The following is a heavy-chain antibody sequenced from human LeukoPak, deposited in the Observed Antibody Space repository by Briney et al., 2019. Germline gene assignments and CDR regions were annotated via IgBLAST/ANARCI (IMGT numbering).Heavy chain of an antibody. J-gene: IGHJ4*02. D-gene: IGHD1-26*01. Sequence: GASVKVSCKASGHTFSIYAINWMRQAPGQGLEWMGGIIPIFGTANYAQKFQGRVTITADESTSTAYMGLSSLRSEDTAVYYCARGEKKYIDSNFDYWGQGTLVIVSS. V-gene: IGHV1-69*13. CDR2: IIPIFGTA. CDR1: GHTFSIYA. CDR3: ARGEKKYIDSNFDY.